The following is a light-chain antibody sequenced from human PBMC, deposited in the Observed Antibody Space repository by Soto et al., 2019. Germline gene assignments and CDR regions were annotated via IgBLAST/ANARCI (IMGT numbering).Light chain of an antibody. Sequence: SVLAQPASLSGSPGQSITISCPGTSSDVGGYNYVSWYQQHPGKAPKLMIYEVSNRPSGVSNRFSGSKSGNTASLTISGLQAEDEADYYCSSYTSSSTLGVFGTGTKVTVL. CDR1: SSDVGGYNY. V-gene: IGLV2-14*01. CDR2: EVS. J-gene: IGLJ1*01. CDR3: SSYTSSSTLGV.